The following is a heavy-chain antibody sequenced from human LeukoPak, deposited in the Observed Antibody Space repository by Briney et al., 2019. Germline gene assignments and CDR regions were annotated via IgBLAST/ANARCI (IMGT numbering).Heavy chain of an antibody. J-gene: IGHJ6*03. CDR3: ARGRKTMVRGVISSSSLYYYSYYMDV. D-gene: IGHD3-10*01. CDR2: IYYSGST. V-gene: IGHV4-59*12. Sequence: SETLSLTCTVSGGSISSYYWSWLRQPPGKGLEWIGYIYYSGSTNYNPSLKSRVTISVDTSKNQLSLKLSSVTAADTAVYYCARGRKTMVRGVISSSSLYYYSYYMDVWGKGTTVTVSS. CDR1: GGSISSYY.